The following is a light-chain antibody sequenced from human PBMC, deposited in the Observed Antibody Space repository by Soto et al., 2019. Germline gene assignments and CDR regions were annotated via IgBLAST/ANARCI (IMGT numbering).Light chain of an antibody. J-gene: IGKJ1*01. Sequence: ELVVAQSPGALSLYQGERATLSCRASQSLSSTCLAVYQERPGQAPRLLIYGVSTRATGSPDRFTGSGSGTDFTLIFCKAEHDILARSAVQSCLLCRFGHGTKV. CDR3: QSCLLCR. CDR2: GVS. CDR1: QSLSSTC. V-gene: IGKV3-20*01.